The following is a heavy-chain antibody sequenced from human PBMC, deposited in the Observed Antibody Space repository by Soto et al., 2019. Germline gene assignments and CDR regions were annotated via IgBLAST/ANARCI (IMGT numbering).Heavy chain of an antibody. Sequence: GESLKISCKGSGYSFTSYWIGWVRQMPGKGLEWMGIIYPGDSDTRYSPSFQGQVTISADKSISTAYLKWSSLKASDTVMFYCAGARVGSPSYYYYGMDVWGQGTTVTVSS. J-gene: IGHJ6*02. V-gene: IGHV5-51*01. CDR3: AGARVGSPSYYYYGMDV. CDR1: GYSFTSYW. D-gene: IGHD1-26*01. CDR2: IYPGDSDT.